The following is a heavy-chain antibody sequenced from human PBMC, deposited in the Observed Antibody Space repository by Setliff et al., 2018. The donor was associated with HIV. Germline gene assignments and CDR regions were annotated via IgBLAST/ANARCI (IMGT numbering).Heavy chain of an antibody. CDR3: ARVLGYCSGGSCYSYYFDY. Sequence: VGSLRLSCAASGFTFSSYSMNWVRQAPGKGLEWVSFISSSSSYIYYADSVKGRFTISRDYAKNSLYLQMNSLRADDTAVYYCARVLGYCSGGSCYSYYFDYWGQGTLVTVSS. J-gene: IGHJ4*02. V-gene: IGHV3-21*01. CDR2: ISSSSSYI. D-gene: IGHD2-15*01. CDR1: GFTFSSYS.